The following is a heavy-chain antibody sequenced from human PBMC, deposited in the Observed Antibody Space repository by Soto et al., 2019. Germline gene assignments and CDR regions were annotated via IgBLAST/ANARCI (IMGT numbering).Heavy chain of an antibody. D-gene: IGHD3-10*02. CDR1: GFTFSGFA. CDR3: AREYYYVGGYHVLGVFDI. CDR2: MSSDGALV. Sequence: QVQLVESGGGVVQPGTSLRLSCAASGFTFSGFAMHWIRQAPGQGLEWVAVMSSDGALVFYANSMKGRFTISRDNSKNTLYMHMDSLTSADTAVYFCAREYYYVGGYHVLGVFDIWGRGAMVTFSS. J-gene: IGHJ3*02. V-gene: IGHV3-30*04.